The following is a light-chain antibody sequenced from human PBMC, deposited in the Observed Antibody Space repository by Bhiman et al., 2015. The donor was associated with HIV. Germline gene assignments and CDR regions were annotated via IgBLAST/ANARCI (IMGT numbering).Light chain of an antibody. CDR2: QDS. Sequence: SYELTQPPSVSVSPGQTASITCSADKLGDKYACWYQQKPGQSPVLVIYQDSKRPSGIPERFSGSNSGNTATLTISGTQAMDEADYYCQAWDSSTGVVFGGGTKLT. V-gene: IGLV3-1*01. CDR3: QAWDSSTGVV. J-gene: IGLJ2*01. CDR1: KLGDKY.